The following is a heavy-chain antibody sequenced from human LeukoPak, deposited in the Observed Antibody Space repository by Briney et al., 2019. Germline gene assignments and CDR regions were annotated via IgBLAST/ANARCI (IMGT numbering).Heavy chain of an antibody. D-gene: IGHD3-10*01. CDR2: ISSYSTTI. CDR3: AKDYLAGLVPYYFDY. J-gene: IGHJ4*02. Sequence: AGGSLRLSCVVSGFTFSSYSMNWVRQAPGKGLEWVSYISSYSTTIYYADSVKGRFTISRDNSKNTLYLQMNSLRAEDTAVYYCAKDYLAGLVPYYFDYWGQGTLVTVSS. CDR1: GFTFSSYS. V-gene: IGHV3-48*01.